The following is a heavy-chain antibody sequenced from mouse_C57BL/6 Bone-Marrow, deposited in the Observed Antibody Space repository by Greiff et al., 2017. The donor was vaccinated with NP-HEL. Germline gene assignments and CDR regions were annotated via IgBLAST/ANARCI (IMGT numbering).Heavy chain of an antibody. CDR1: GFTFSSYG. J-gene: IGHJ4*01. CDR3: ARHYYGSIYAMDY. V-gene: IGHV5-6*01. CDR2: ISSGGSYT. Sequence: DVHLVESGGDLVKPGGSLKLSCAASGFTFSSYGMSWVRQTPDKRLEWVATISSGGSYTYYPDSVKGRFTISRDNAKNTLYLQMSSLKSEDTAMYYCARHYYGSIYAMDYWGQGTSVTVSS. D-gene: IGHD1-1*01.